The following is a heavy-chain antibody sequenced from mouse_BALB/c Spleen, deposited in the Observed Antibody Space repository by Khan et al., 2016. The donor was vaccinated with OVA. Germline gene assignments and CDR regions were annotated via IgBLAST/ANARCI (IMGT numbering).Heavy chain of an antibody. J-gene: IGHJ3*01. CDR3: ARLAYCDNSEGFAY. CDR1: GFTFSTYG. D-gene: IGHD2-12*01. Sequence: EVQLVESGGDVVKPGGSLKLSCAASGFTFSTYGMSWVRQTPDKRLEWVATVSTGGHYNYYADTVKGRFTISRDNAKDTLYLQMSSLKSEDTAMFYCARLAYCDNSEGFAYWGQGTMVTVSA. CDR2: VSTGGHYN. V-gene: IGHV5-6*01.